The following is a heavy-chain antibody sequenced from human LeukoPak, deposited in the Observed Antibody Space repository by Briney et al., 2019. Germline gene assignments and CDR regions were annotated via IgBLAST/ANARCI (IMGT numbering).Heavy chain of an antibody. J-gene: IGHJ4*02. D-gene: IGHD3-10*01. Sequence: GGSLRRSCAASGFTSRDYNMHWVRQAPGKGLDWVALMSPDGNKKYYADSVKGRFTISRDNSKNTVDLQLNSLRAYDTALYYCARDLTGRYSIDYCGQGTLVTVSS. V-gene: IGHV3-30-3*01. CDR1: GFTSRDYN. CDR2: MSPDGNKK. CDR3: ARDLTGRYSIDY.